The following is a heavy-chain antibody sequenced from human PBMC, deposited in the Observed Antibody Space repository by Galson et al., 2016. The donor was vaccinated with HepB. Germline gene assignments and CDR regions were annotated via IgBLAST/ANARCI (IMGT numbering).Heavy chain of an antibody. V-gene: IGHV6-1*01. D-gene: IGHD6-19*01. CDR2: TYSKSKWHY. J-gene: IGHJ6*02. Sequence: CAISGDSVSNKDVAWNWIRQSPSRGLEWLGGTYSKSKWHYDYADSVKSRITINPDTSKNQFSLQLSSVTPEDTAVYYCARAATALRSGWRTLAPRFYYNGMDVWGQETTVTVSS. CDR1: GDSVSNKDVA. CDR3: ARAATALRSGWRTLAPRFYYNGMDV.